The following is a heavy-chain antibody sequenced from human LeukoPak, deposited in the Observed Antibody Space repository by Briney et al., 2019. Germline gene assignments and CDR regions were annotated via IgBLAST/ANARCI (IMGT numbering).Heavy chain of an antibody. D-gene: IGHD2-2*01. CDR1: GGTFSSYA. Sequence: SVKVSCKASGGTFSSYAISWVRQAPGQGLEWMGGIIPIFGTTNYAQKFQGRVTITADESTSTAYMELSSLRSEDTAVYYCARSPTIVVVPAAIYYFDCWGQGTLVTVSS. CDR2: IIPIFGTT. CDR3: ARSPTIVVVPAAIYYFDC. J-gene: IGHJ4*02. V-gene: IGHV1-69*13.